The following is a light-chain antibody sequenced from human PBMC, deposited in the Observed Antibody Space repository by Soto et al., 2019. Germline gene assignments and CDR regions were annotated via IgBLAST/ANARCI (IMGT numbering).Light chain of an antibody. Sequence: EIVMTQYPATLSVSPGERATLSCRASQSVSSNLAWYQQKPGQAPRLLISDASGRATGIPDRFSGSGSETDFSLTINRLEPEDFAVYFCQQYGSSPITFGQGTRLEI. J-gene: IGKJ5*01. CDR3: QQYGSSPIT. CDR1: QSVSSN. CDR2: DAS. V-gene: IGKV3-20*01.